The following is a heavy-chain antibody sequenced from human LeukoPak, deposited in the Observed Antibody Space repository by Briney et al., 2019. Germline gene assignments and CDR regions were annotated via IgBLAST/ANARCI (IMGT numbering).Heavy chain of an antibody. D-gene: IGHD2-2*01. V-gene: IGHV1-24*01. CDR3: ATLSEVVVPAAISWFDP. Sequence: ASVKVSCKVSGYTLTELSMHRVRQAPGKGLEWMGGFDPEDGETIYAQKFQGRVTMTEDTSTDTAYMELSSLRSEDTAVYYCATLSEVVVPAAISWFDPWGQGTLVTVSS. J-gene: IGHJ5*02. CDR1: GYTLTELS. CDR2: FDPEDGET.